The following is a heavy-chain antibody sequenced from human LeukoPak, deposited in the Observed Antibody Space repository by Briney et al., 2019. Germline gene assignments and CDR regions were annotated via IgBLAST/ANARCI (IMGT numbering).Heavy chain of an antibody. CDR1: GFTFGDYW. V-gene: IGHV3-7*02. J-gene: IGHJ4*02. D-gene: IGHD3-9*01. CDR2: IKQDGSEN. CDR3: ARGQSRYFDWYLGFFDY. Sequence: GGSLRLSCEASGFTFGDYWMTWVRQAPGKGLEGVANIKQDGSENHYVDSVKGRFTISRDNAKNTRYLQMNSLRADDTAVYYCARGQSRYFDWYLGFFDYWGQGTLVTVSS.